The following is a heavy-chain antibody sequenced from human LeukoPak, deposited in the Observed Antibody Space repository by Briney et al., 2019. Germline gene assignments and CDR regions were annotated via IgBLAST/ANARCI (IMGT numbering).Heavy chain of an antibody. Sequence: GSLRLSCAASGFIFSSYAMHWVRQAPGKGLEWLAVISYDGSNKYYADSVKGRFTISRHNSKNTLYLQMNSLRAEDTALYYCAREPTMVRGVNGDYWGQGTLVTVSS. D-gene: IGHD3-10*01. CDR1: GFIFSSYA. CDR2: ISYDGSNK. CDR3: AREPTMVRGVNGDY. J-gene: IGHJ4*02. V-gene: IGHV3-30*04.